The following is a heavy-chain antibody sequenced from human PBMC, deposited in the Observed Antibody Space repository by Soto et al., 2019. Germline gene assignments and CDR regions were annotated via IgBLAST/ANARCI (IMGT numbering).Heavy chain of an antibody. J-gene: IGHJ3*02. V-gene: IGHV4-39*01. CDR1: GGSISSSSHH. CDR3: ARLRVVGATDAFDI. D-gene: IGHD1-26*01. Sequence: SETLSLTCTVSGGSISSSSHHWAWIRQPPGKGLEWIGSIYYSGNTYHNPSLKSRVTISVDTSKNQFSLKLSSVTAADTSVYYCARLRVVGATDAFDIWGQGTMVTVSS. CDR2: IYYSGNT.